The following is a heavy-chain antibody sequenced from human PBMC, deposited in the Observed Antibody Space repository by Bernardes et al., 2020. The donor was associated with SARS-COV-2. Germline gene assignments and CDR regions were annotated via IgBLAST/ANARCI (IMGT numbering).Heavy chain of an antibody. Sequence: GGSLRLSCAASGFTFSDYYMSWIRQAPGKGLEWVSYISSSSSYTNYADSVKGRFTISRDNAKNSLYLQMNSLRAEDTAVYYCAKDRSPTRHVGSLWSGYESPNYYCAMDVWGQGATVTVSS. CDR3: AKDRSPTRHVGSLWSGYESPNYYCAMDV. D-gene: IGHD3-3*01. CDR1: GFTFSDYY. J-gene: IGHJ6*02. V-gene: IGHV3-11*06. CDR2: ISSSSSYT.